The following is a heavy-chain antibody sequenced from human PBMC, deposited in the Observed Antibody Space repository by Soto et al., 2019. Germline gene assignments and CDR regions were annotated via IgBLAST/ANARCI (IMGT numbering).Heavy chain of an antibody. CDR1: GGTFSSYA. Sequence: SVKVSCKASGGTFSSYAISWVRQAPGQGLEWMGGIIPIFGTANYAQKFQGRVTITADESTSTAYMGLSSLRSEDTAVYYCARNGVLDDFWSGYSLAYFDYWGQGTLVTVSS. D-gene: IGHD3-3*01. CDR3: ARNGVLDDFWSGYSLAYFDY. V-gene: IGHV1-69*13. CDR2: IIPIFGTA. J-gene: IGHJ4*02.